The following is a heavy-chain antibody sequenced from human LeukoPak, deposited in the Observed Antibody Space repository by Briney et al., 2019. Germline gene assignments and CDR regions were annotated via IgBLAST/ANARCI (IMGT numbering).Heavy chain of an antibody. CDR2: ISSSGSTI. J-gene: IGHJ4*02. Sequence: GGSLRLSCAASGFTFSDYYMSWIRQAPGKGLEWVSYISSSGSTIYYADSVKGRFTISRDNAKNSLYLQVNSLRAEDTAVYYCAREGDIVVVPAAIDYWGQETLVTVSS. CDR1: GFTFSDYY. V-gene: IGHV3-11*01. D-gene: IGHD2-2*01. CDR3: AREGDIVVVPAAIDY.